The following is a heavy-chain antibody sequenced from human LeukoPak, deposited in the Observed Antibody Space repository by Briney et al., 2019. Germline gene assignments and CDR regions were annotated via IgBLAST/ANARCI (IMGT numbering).Heavy chain of an antibody. CDR1: GYTFTNYG. J-gene: IGHJ4*02. D-gene: IGHD6-6*01. V-gene: IGHV1-18*01. CDR3: ARDSSSLRGGY. CDR2: ISAYNGNT. Sequence: ASVKVSCKASGYTFTNYGISWLRQAPGQGLEWMGWISAYNGNTNYAQKLQGRVTMTTDPSTSTAYMELRSLRSDDTAVYYCARDSSSLRGGYWGQGTLVTVSS.